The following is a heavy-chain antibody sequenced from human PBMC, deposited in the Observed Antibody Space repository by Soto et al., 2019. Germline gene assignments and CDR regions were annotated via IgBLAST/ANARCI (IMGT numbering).Heavy chain of an antibody. CDR3: ARHLYDYVWGSYRH. D-gene: IGHD3-16*02. V-gene: IGHV1-69*01. CDR1: GYIFKNYA. Sequence: QVQLVQSGAEVKETGSSVKVSCKSSGYIFKNYAVTWLRQAPGQGLEWMGGIIPVFGTPDYSQKFRGRVTITADESTSTAYMELRSLTSEDTAVYYCARHLYDYVWGSYRHWSQGTLVTVSS. J-gene: IGHJ4*02. CDR2: IIPVFGTP.